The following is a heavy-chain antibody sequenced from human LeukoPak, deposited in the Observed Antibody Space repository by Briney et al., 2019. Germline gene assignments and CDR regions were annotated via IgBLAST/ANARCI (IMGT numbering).Heavy chain of an antibody. CDR1: EFTFSTYG. CDR2: ITSSGGAV. J-gene: IGHJ4*02. D-gene: IGHD2-21*01. CDR3: SRGRFYSDC. Sequence: GGSLRLSCAASEFTFSTYGMNWVRQAPGKGLEWVSHITSSGGAVYYADSVKGQFTISRDNGKNSLYLQMNSLRDEDTAVYYCSRGRFYSDCWGRGTLVTVSS. V-gene: IGHV3-48*02.